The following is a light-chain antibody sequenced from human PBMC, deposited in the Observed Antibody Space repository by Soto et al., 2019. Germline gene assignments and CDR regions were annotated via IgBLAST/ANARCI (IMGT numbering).Light chain of an antibody. CDR2: GAS. J-gene: IGKJ1*01. CDR1: QSVTSNY. Sequence: EMVMTQSPGTLSLSPGERATLSSRASQSVTSNYLAWYQQKPGQAPRILIFGASSRATGIPDKFSGSGSGTDFTLTIRRLEPDDFAVYYCQHYGSPPWTFGQGTKVEIK. V-gene: IGKV3-20*01. CDR3: QHYGSPPWT.